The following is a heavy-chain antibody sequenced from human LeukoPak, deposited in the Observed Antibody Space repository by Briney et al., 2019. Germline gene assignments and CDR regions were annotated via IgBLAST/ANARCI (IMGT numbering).Heavy chain of an antibody. CDR2: IIPIFGTA. Sequence: SVKVSCKASGGTFSSYAISWVRQAPGQGLEWMGGIIPIFGTANYAQKFQGRVTITTDGSTSTAYMELSSLRSEDTAVYYCARDRARGVVRAFDIWGQGTMVTVSS. D-gene: IGHD3-3*01. J-gene: IGHJ3*02. CDR1: GGTFSSYA. CDR3: ARDRARGVVRAFDI. V-gene: IGHV1-69*05.